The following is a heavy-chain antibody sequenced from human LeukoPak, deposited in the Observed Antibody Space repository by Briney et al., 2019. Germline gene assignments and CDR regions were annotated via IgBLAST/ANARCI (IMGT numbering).Heavy chain of an antibody. CDR2: IYYSGST. CDR3: ARPLTMDV. V-gene: IGHV4-39*01. J-gene: IGHJ6*02. CDR1: GGSISSSSYY. Sequence: SETLSLTCTVSGGSISSSSYYWGWIRQPPGKGLEWIGSIYYSGSTYYNPSLKSRVTISVDTSKNQFPLKLSSVTAADTAVYYCARPLTMDVWGQGTTVTVSS.